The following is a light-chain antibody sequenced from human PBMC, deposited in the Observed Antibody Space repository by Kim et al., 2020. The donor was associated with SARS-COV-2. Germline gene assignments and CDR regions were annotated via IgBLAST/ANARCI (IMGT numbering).Light chain of an antibody. CDR3: QQYYTYSYT. V-gene: IGKV1-5*01. J-gene: IGKJ2*01. CDR1: QRITRW. CDR2: DAS. Sequence: SACVGDRVTITCRATQRITRWLAWYQQKPGKAPNLLIYDASSLKSGVPSRFSGSGSGTEFTLTISSLQPDDFATYYCQQYYTYSYTFGQGTKLEI.